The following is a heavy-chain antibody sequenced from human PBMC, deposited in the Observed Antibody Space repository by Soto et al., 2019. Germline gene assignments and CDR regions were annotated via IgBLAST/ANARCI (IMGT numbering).Heavy chain of an antibody. D-gene: IGHD6-19*01. CDR2: ISYDGSNK. V-gene: IGHV3-30-3*01. CDR3: ERDIRGQWLVKGIDY. J-gene: IGHJ4*02. Sequence: GCLRRSCTASGFTFSSYAMHWVRQAPGKGLEWVAVISYDGSNKYYADSVKGRFTISRDNSKNTLYLQTNSLRAEDTAVYYCERDIRGQWLVKGIDYWGQGTLVTVSS. CDR1: GFTFSSYA.